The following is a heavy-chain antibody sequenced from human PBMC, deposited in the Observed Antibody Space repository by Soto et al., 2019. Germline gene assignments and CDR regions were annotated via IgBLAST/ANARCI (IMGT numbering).Heavy chain of an antibody. CDR2: INTYNGNT. V-gene: IGHV1-18*01. Sequence: ASVKVSCKTSGFSFTSYAFSWLRQAPGQGLEWMGWINTYNGNTNHAQKLQGRVTMTTDTSTSTAYMELRSLRSDDTAVYYFARGVGSGTYYNQYNWFDPWGQGTLVTVSS. CDR1: GFSFTSYA. J-gene: IGHJ5*02. D-gene: IGHD3-10*01. CDR3: ARGVGSGTYYNQYNWFDP.